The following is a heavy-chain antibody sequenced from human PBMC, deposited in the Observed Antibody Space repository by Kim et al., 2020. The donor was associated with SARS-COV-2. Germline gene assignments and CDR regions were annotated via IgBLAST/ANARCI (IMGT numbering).Heavy chain of an antibody. CDR2: IYTSGST. J-gene: IGHJ6*02. D-gene: IGHD6-19*01. CDR1: GGSISSYY. V-gene: IGHV4-4*07. CDR3: AREKSSGWSWGTNYYYYGMDV. Sequence: SETMSLTCTVSGGSISSYYWSWIRQPAGKGLEWIGRIYTSGSTNYNPSLKSRVTMSVDTSKNQFSLKLSSVTAADTAVYYCAREKSSGWSWGTNYYYYGMDVWGQGTTVTVSS.